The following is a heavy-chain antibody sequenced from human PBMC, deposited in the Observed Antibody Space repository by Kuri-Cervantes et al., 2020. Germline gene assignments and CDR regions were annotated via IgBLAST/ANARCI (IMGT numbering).Heavy chain of an antibody. D-gene: IGHD3-3*01. V-gene: IGHV3-30*01. Sequence: GESLKISCAASGFTFSSYAMHWVRQAPGKGLEWVAVISYDGSNKCYADSVKGRFTISRDNSKNTLYLQMNSLRAEDTAVYYCARSIVTYYDFWSGYSRGSRGLDYWGQGTLVTVSS. CDR1: GFTFSSYA. CDR3: ARSIVTYYDFWSGYSRGSRGLDY. J-gene: IGHJ4*02. CDR2: ISYDGSNK.